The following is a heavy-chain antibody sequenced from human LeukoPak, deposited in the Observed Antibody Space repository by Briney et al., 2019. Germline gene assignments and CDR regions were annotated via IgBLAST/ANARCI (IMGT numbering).Heavy chain of an antibody. V-gene: IGHV3-74*01. J-gene: IGHJ4*02. Sequence: GGSLRLSCAASGFTFSSYWMHWVRQAPGKGLVWVSCINSDGSSTSYADSVKGRFAISRDNAKNTLYLQMNSLRAEDTAVYYCARDVKGRDSYDSKLDYWGQGTLVTVSS. CDR2: INSDGSST. CDR1: GFTFSSYW. D-gene: IGHD5-18*01. CDR3: ARDVKGRDSYDSKLDY.